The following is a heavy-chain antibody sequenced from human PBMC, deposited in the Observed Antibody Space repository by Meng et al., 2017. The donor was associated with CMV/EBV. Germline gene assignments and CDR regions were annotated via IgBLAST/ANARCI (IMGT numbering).Heavy chain of an antibody. CDR3: SAGAGMSDTDY. V-gene: IGHV3-15*01. J-gene: IGHJ4*02. Sequence: ASGFTFSNAWMSWVRQAPGKGLEWVGRIKRKSDGGTLDYAAPVKGRFSISRDDAKNTLYLEMNSLKIEDTAVYYCSAGAGMSDTDYWGQGTLVTVSS. CDR1: GFTFSNAW. CDR2: IKRKSDGGTL. D-gene: IGHD3-10*01.